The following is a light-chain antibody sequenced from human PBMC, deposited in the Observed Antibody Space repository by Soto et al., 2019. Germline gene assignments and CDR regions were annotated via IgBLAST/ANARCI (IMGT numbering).Light chain of an antibody. CDR2: GAS. Sequence: IVMTQSPVTLSVSPGERVTLSCRASETVRTNLAWFQQKPGQTPRLLIFGASTRATGIPTRFTGSGSETEFPLNIASQQSEDIRVYYCKQYYNWPAYTFGQGTKLEI. CDR3: KQYYNWPAYT. CDR1: ETVRTN. V-gene: IGKV3-15*01. J-gene: IGKJ2*01.